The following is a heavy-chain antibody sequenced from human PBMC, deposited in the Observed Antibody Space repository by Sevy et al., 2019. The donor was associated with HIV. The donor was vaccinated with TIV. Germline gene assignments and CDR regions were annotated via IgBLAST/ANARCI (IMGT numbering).Heavy chain of an antibody. J-gene: IGHJ6*02. CDR2: ISYGGTNK. V-gene: IGHV3-30*03. CDR1: GFTFSNFG. D-gene: IGHD3-3*01. CDR3: ARVISWSGSPKSPYGMDV. Sequence: GGSLRLSCAASGFTFSNFGVHWVRQAPGKGLEWVAVISYGGTNKYYADSVKGRFTISRDNAKNSLYLQMNSLRAEDTAVYYCARVISWSGSPKSPYGMDVWGQGTTVTVSS.